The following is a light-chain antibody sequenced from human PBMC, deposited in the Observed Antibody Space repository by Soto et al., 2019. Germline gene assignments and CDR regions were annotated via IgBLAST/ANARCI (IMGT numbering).Light chain of an antibody. J-gene: IGLJ3*02. CDR1: SGHSDRA. CDR2: VNSDGSH. Sequence: QSVLTQPPSASASLGASVKLTCTLSSGHSDRAIAWHQQQPEKGPRYMMKVNSDGSHFKGDGIPARFSGSSSGAERYLIISTLQPEDEADYHCQTWGTDRWVFGAGTPLTVL. CDR3: QTWGTDRWV. V-gene: IGLV4-69*02.